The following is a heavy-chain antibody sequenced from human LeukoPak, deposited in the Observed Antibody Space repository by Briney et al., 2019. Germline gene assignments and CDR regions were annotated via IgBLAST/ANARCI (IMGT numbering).Heavy chain of an antibody. CDR3: AKVGDFWSGLAYNYYYGMDV. CDR2: ISGSGGST. D-gene: IGHD3-3*01. CDR1: GFTFSSYA. V-gene: IGHV3-23*01. Sequence: GASLRLSCAASGFTFSSYAMSWVRQAPGKGLEWVSAISGSGGSTYYADSVKGRFTISRDNSKNTLYLQMNSLRAEDTAVYYCAKVGDFWSGLAYNYYYGMDVWGQGTTVTVSS. J-gene: IGHJ6*02.